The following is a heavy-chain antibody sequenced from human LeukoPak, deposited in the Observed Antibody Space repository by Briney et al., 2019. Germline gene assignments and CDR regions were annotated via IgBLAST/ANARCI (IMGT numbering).Heavy chain of an antibody. CDR1: GLIFRNYA. CDR3: AKGGHYSFFDY. J-gene: IGHJ4*02. V-gene: IGHV3-23*01. CDR2: ISGDGTET. Sequence: GGSLRLSCTASGLIFRNYAMTWVRQAPRKGLEWVSTISGDGTETFYADSVKGRFTISRDNPKNTHYLQMSSLRAEDTGIYYCAKGGHYSFFDYWGQGTLVTVSS. D-gene: IGHD4-11*01.